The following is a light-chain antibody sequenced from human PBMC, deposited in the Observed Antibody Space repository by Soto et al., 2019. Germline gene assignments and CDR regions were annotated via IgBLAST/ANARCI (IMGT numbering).Light chain of an antibody. Sequence: SYVLTQPPSVSVAPGKTARITCGGNHIGSKSVHWYQQRPGQAPVLVIYYASDRPSGIPERFSGSNSGNTATLTISRVEAWDEADYYWQVWDTSSDPAWVFGGGTKLTVL. CDR1: HIGSKS. CDR3: QVWDTSSDPAWV. J-gene: IGLJ3*02. CDR2: YAS. V-gene: IGLV3-21*04.